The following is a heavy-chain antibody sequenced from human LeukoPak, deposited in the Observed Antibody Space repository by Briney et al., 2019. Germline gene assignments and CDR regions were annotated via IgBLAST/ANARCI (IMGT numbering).Heavy chain of an antibody. V-gene: IGHV4-39*01. D-gene: IGHD3-10*01. J-gene: IGHJ5*02. CDR1: GGXISSSSYY. Sequence: SETLSLTCTVSGGXISSSSYYWGWIRQPPGRGLEWIGHIYYSGSTYYNPSLKSRVTISVDTSKNQFSLKLRSVTAADTAVYYCATYYYGSGSYYDFWFDPWGHGTLVTVSS. CDR2: IYYSGST. CDR3: ATYYYGSGSYYDFWFDP.